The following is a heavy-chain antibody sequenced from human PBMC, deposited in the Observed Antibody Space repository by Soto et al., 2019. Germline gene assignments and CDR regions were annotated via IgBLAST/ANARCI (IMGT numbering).Heavy chain of an antibody. Sequence: GASVKVSCKASGYTFTSYAMHWVRQAPGQRLEWMGWINAGNGNTKYSQKFQGRVTITRDTSASTAYMELSSLRSEDTAVYYCARVERGVIYYYLDYWGQGTLVTVSS. CDR2: INAGNGNT. D-gene: IGHD3-10*01. J-gene: IGHJ4*02. V-gene: IGHV1-3*01. CDR1: GYTFTSYA. CDR3: ARVERGVIYYYLDY.